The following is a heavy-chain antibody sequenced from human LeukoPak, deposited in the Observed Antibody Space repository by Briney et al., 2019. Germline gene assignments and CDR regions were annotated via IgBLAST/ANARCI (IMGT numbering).Heavy chain of an antibody. CDR3: ATSSVTTGIDFDY. CDR2: ISNSGRTK. J-gene: IGHJ4*02. V-gene: IGHV3-48*03. D-gene: IGHD4-17*01. CDR1: GFTFSSYE. Sequence: GGSLRLSCAASGFTFSSYEMNWVRQAPGKGLEWVSFISNSGRTKYYADSVKGRFTISRDNAKNSLYLQMNILRADDTAVYYCATSSVTTGIDFDYWGQGTLVTVSS.